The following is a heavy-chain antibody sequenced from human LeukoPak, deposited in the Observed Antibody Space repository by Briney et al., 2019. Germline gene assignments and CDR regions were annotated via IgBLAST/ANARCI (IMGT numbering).Heavy chain of an antibody. CDR3: ARGLVGLDY. D-gene: IGHD2-21*01. J-gene: IGHJ4*02. CDR2: IYSSGLT. Sequence: SETLSLTCIVSGASISSSTYYWAWIRQPPGKSLEWIGSIYSSGLTYYHPSLKSRLTISSDTSNNQFSLKLSSVTAADTAVYYCARGLVGLDYWGQGTLVTVSS. CDR1: GASISSSTYY. V-gene: IGHV4-39*07.